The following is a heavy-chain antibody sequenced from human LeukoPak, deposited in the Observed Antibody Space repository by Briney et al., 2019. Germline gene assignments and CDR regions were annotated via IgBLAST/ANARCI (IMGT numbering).Heavy chain of an antibody. V-gene: IGHV4-59*08. J-gene: IGHJ5*02. CDR1: GGSISSYY. CDR3: ARRDIGGFDP. CDR2: IYYSANT. D-gene: IGHD2-21*02. Sequence: SETLSLTCTVSGGSISSYYWNWIRQPPGKGLEWIGYIYYSANTNYNPSLKRRVTMSVDKSKNQFSLKLSSVTAADTAVYYCARRDIGGFDPWGQGTLVTVSS.